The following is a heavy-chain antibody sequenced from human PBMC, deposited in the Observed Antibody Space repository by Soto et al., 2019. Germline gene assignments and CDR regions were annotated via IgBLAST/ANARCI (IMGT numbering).Heavy chain of an antibody. CDR2: IYYDGST. Sequence: QVQLQESGPGLVKPSQTLSLTCTVSGGSISSGAYYWSWIRQLPGKGLEWIGYIYYDGSTYYNPSLKSRVTISVDTSKNQFSLNPTSVTAADTAVYYCAKARGTFYSWGQGTLVTVSS. J-gene: IGHJ4*02. V-gene: IGHV4-31*03. CDR3: AKARGTFYS. D-gene: IGHD2-15*01. CDR1: GGSISSGAYY.